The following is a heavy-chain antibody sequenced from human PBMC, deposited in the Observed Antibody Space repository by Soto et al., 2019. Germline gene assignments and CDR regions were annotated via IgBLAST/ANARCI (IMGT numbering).Heavy chain of an antibody. D-gene: IGHD3-10*01. CDR1: GGSVRRGNYY. CDR2: ISNSGRT. Sequence: QVQLQESGPGLVKPSQTLSLTCTVSGGSVRRGNYYWSWIRRFPGKGLEWIGYISNSGRTHYNPSLMSRITILVATSKNQFFLELRSVTAADTALYYCARADYATGSYYPDYWGQGTLVTVSS. CDR3: ARADYATGSYYPDY. V-gene: IGHV4-31*03. J-gene: IGHJ4*02.